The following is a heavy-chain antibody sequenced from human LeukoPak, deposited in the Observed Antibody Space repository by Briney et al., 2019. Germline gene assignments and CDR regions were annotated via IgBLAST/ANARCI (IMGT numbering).Heavy chain of an antibody. CDR1: GYTLTELS. CDR2: FDPEDGET. V-gene: IGHV1-24*01. CDR3: ATTIVAREDYYYYMDV. Sequence: ASVTVSCKVSGYTLTELSMHWVRQAPGKGVEGMGGFDPEDGETIYAQKFQGRVTMTEDTSTDTAYMELSSLRSEDTAVYYCATTIVAREDYYYYMDVWGKGTTVTVSS. D-gene: IGHD5-12*01. J-gene: IGHJ6*03.